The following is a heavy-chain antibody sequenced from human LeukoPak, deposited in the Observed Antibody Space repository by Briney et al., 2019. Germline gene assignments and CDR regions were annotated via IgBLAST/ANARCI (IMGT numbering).Heavy chain of an antibody. D-gene: IGHD2-2*01. V-gene: IGHV1-18*01. J-gene: IGHJ5*02. CDR3: ARVDRPSLYCSSTSCEKSWFDP. CDR2: ISAYNGNT. CDR1: GYTFTSYG. Sequence: GASVKVSFKASGYTFTSYGISWVRQAPGQGLEWMGWISAYNGNTNYAQKLQGRVTMTTDTSTSTAYMELRSLRSDDTAVYYCARVDRPSLYCSSTSCEKSWFDPWGQGTLVTVSS.